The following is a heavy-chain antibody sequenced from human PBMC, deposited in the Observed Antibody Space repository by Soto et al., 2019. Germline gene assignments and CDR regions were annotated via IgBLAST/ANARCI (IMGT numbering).Heavy chain of an antibody. CDR3: VLEGANYGYHSLEP. Sequence: GSLRLSCVPAGFDLSNAWMSWVRQTQGKGLEWVGRSRGKRSGWTEDYAEHVKGRFAISRDELKDTLFLQMETLKTEDTSVYFCVLEGANYGYHSLEPWGQGTLVTVSS. J-gene: IGHJ5*02. D-gene: IGHD3-10*01. V-gene: IGHV3-15*01. CDR2: SRGKRSGWTE. CDR1: GFDLSNAW.